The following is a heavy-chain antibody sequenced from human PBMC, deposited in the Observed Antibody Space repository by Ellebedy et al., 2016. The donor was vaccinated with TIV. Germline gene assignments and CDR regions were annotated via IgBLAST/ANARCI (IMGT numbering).Heavy chain of an antibody. Sequence: GESLKISXAASGFTFSSYGMHWVRQAPGKGLEWVAVIWYDGSNKYYADSVKGRFTISRDNSKNTLYLQMNSLRAEDTVVYYCARHYGDYGKDHWGQGTLVTVSS. CDR3: ARHYGDYGKDH. CDR1: GFTFSSYG. V-gene: IGHV3-33*01. D-gene: IGHD4-17*01. J-gene: IGHJ4*02. CDR2: IWYDGSNK.